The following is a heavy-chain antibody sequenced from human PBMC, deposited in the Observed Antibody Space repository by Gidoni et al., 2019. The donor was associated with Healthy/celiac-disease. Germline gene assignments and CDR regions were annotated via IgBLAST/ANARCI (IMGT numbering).Heavy chain of an antibody. CDR3: ASGGGDRSDFDY. CDR1: GFTFSSYA. CDR2: ISYDGSNK. Sequence: QVQLVESGGGVVQPGRSLRLSCSASGFTFSSYAMHWVRQAPGKGLEWVAVISYDGSNKYYADSVKGRFTISRDNSKNTLYLQMNSLRAEDTAVYYCASGGGDRSDFDYWGQGTLVTVSS. V-gene: IGHV3-30-3*01. J-gene: IGHJ4*02. D-gene: IGHD2-21*02.